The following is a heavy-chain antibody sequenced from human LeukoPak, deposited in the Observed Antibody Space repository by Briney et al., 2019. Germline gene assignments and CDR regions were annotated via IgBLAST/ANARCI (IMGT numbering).Heavy chain of an antibody. V-gene: IGHV3-23*01. CDR1: GFIFNDYA. CDR3: VKASSSSPQYNWFDA. Sequence: GGSLRLSCAASGFIFNDYAMSWVRQAPGKGLEWVSVVSGTGGRTYYADSVKGRFTISRDNSKNTLYLQMNSLRAEDTALYYCVKASSSSPQYNWFDAWGQGTLVTVSS. D-gene: IGHD6-6*01. CDR2: VSGTGGRT. J-gene: IGHJ5*02.